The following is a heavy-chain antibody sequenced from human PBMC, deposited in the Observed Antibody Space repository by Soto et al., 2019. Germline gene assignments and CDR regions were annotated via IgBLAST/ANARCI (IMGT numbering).Heavy chain of an antibody. CDR1: GGSISSSSYY. J-gene: IGHJ4*02. V-gene: IGHV4-39*01. CDR3: ARDDYGDPLPGY. CDR2: IYYSGST. Sequence: QLQLQESGPGLVKPSETLSLTCTVSGGSISSSSYYWGWIRQPPGKGLEWIGSIYYSGSTYYNPSLKSRVTISVDTSKNQFSLKLSSVTAADTAVYYCARDDYGDPLPGYWGQGTLVTVSS. D-gene: IGHD4-17*01.